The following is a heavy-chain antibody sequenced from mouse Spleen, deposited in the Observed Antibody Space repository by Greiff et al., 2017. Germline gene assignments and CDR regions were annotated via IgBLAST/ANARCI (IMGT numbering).Heavy chain of an antibody. Sequence: QVQLKESGPELVKPGASVKISCKASGYAFSSSWMNWVKQRPGKGLEWIGRIYPGDGDTNYNGKFKGKATLTADKSSSTAYMQLSSLTSEDSAVYFCAREGDGNYFYAMDYWGQGTSVTVSS. J-gene: IGHJ4*01. CDR1: GYAFSSSW. D-gene: IGHD2-1*01. CDR3: AREGDGNYFYAMDY. V-gene: IGHV1-82*01. CDR2: IYPGDGDT.